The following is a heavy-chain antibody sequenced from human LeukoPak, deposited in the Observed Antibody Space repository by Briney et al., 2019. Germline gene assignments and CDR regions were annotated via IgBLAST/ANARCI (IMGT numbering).Heavy chain of an antibody. V-gene: IGHV1-18*01. CDR1: GYTFTSYG. J-gene: IGHJ3*02. CDR2: ISAYNGNT. CDR3: ARVLSTIFGVVIDHAFDI. D-gene: IGHD3-3*01. Sequence: ASVKVSCKASGYTFTSYGISWMRQAPGQGLEWMGWISAYNGNTNYAQKLQGRVTMTTDTSTSTAYMELRSLRSDDTAVYYCARVLSTIFGVVIDHAFDIWGQGTMVTVSS.